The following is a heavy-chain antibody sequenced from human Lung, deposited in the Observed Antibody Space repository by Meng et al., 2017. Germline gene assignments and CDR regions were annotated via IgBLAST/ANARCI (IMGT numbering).Heavy chain of an antibody. CDR1: GYSFTSYA. CDR3: AREVPYTSGWYPQGH. CDR2: LSPVDGNT. D-gene: IGHD6-19*01. Sequence: QVQLVQSGAEGKKPGASVRVYCKASGYSFTSYAMHWVRQAPGQRLEWMGWLSPVDGNTKYSQNFQGRVTITRDTSASTAYMELSSLRSEDTAVYYCAREVPYTSGWYPQGHWGQGTLVTVSS. J-gene: IGHJ4*02. V-gene: IGHV1-3*01.